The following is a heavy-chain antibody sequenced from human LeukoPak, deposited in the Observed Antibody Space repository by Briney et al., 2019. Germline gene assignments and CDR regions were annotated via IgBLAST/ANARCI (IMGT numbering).Heavy chain of an antibody. J-gene: IGHJ3*02. CDR2: IYYSGST. D-gene: IGHD6-25*01. Sequence: PSETLSLTCTVSGGSISSYYWSWIRQPPGKGLEWIGYIYYSGSTNYNPSLKSRVTISVDTSKNQFSLKLSSVTAADTAVYYCARVPTSRRGKFMAAYAFDIWGQGTMVTVSS. CDR3: ARVPTSRRGKFMAAYAFDI. CDR1: GGSISSYY. V-gene: IGHV4-59*01.